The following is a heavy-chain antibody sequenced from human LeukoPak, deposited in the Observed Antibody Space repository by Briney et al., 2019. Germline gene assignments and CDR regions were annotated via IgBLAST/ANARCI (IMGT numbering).Heavy chain of an antibody. CDR3: ARNTHYYDGSGITGMYVCDM. CDR2: MHSSGTT. D-gene: IGHD3-22*01. Sequence: SETLSLTCTVSGGSISSDYWSWIRQPAGKGLEWIGRMHSSGTTNYNPSLQSRVSISMDTSKNQFSPKLSSVTAADTAVYFCARNTHYYDGSGITGMYVCDMWGRGTMVTVSS. V-gene: IGHV4-4*07. CDR1: GGSISSDY. J-gene: IGHJ3*02.